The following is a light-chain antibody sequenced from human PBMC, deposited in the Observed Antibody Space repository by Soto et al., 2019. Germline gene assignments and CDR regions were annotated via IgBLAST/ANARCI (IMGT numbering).Light chain of an antibody. CDR1: QSVSSY. CDR3: QQRSNWLT. V-gene: IGKV3-11*01. J-gene: IGKJ4*01. CDR2: DAS. Sequence: EIVFTQAPGTESLSPGDRATLSFRASQSVSSYLAWYQQKPGQAPRLLIYDASNRATGIPARFSGSGSGTDFPLTISSLEPEDFAVYYCQQRSNWLTFGGGTKVDIK.